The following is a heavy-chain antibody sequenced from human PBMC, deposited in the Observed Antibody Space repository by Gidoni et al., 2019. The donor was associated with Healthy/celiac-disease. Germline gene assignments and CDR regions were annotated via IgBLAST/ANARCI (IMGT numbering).Heavy chain of an antibody. D-gene: IGHD5-12*01. Sequence: EVQLVESGAGFVKPGRSLRLSCTASGFTCGEYAMSWFRTAPGKGLEWVGFSRSKAYGGTTEYAASVKGRFTISRDDSKSIAYLQMNSLKTEDTAVYYCTREASDIVATAFDYWGQGTLVTVSS. V-gene: IGHV3-49*05. CDR2: SRSKAYGGTT. CDR3: TREASDIVATAFDY. CDR1: GFTCGEYA. J-gene: IGHJ4*02.